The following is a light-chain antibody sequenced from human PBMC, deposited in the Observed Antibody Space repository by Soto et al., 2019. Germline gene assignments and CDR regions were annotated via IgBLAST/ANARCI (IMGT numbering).Light chain of an antibody. CDR1: QSVSSN. J-gene: IGKJ5*01. V-gene: IGKV3-15*01. CDR2: GAS. Sequence: EIVMTQSPVTLSVSPGERATLSCRASQSVSSNLAWYQQKPGQAPRLLIYGASSRATGIPARFSGSGSGTEFTLTISSLQSEDFAVYYCQQYGSSPLTFGQGTRVEIK. CDR3: QQYGSSPLT.